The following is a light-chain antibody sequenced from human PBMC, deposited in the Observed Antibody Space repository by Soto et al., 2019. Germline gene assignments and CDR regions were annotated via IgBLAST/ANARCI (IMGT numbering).Light chain of an antibody. V-gene: IGKV3-15*01. CDR1: QSVRSS. J-gene: IGKJ1*01. CDR2: GAS. Sequence: EMLMTQSPATLSVSPGERATLSCRASQSVRSSLAWYQQKPGQAPWLLIYGASTRATGVPARFSGSGSGTEFTLTISSLQSEDFAVYYCQQYDNWWTFGQGTKVEIK. CDR3: QQYDNWWT.